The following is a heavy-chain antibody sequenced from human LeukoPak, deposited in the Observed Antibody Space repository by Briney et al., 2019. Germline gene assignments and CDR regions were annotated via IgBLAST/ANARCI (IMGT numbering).Heavy chain of an antibody. J-gene: IGHJ4*02. V-gene: IGHV3-21*01. CDR3: ARDRISYGDYSFDY. Sequence: GGPLRLSCAASGFTFSSYSMNWVRQAPGKGLEWVSSISSSSSYIYYADSVKGRFTISRDNAKNSLYLQMNSLRAEDTAVYYCARDRISYGDYSFDYWGQGTLVTVSS. D-gene: IGHD4-17*01. CDR2: ISSSSSYI. CDR1: GFTFSSYS.